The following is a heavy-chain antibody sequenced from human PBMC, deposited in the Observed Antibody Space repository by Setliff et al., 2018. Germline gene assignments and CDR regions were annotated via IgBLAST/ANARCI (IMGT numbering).Heavy chain of an antibody. V-gene: IGHV4-34*01. Sequence: SETLSLTCAAYGGTFSGYYWTWIRQTPGKGLEWIGEIYHDGNTKFNPSVHYNPSLKSRVTISVDKSKNHFSLELTSVTAADTAVYYCARGGYNNFWSGYYTGISDWYLDLWGRGTLVTVSS. J-gene: IGHJ2*01. CDR2: IYHDGNT. CDR1: GGTFSGYY. D-gene: IGHD3-3*01. CDR3: ARGGYNNFWSGYYTGISDWYLDL.